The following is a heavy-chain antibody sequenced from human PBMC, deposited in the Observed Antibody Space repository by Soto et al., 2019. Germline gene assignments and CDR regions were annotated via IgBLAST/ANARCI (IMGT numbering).Heavy chain of an antibody. V-gene: IGHV4-31*03. J-gene: IGHJ4*02. D-gene: IGHD6-13*01. CDR1: GGSISSGGYY. CDR2: IYYSGST. CDR3: ARSGGTDDPYSSSPEVLND. Sequence: SETLSLTCTVSGGSISSGGYYWSWIRQHPGKGLEWIGYIYYSGSTYYNPSLKSRVTISVDTSKNQFSLKLSSVTAADTAVYYCARSGGTDDPYSSSPEVLNDWGQGTMV.